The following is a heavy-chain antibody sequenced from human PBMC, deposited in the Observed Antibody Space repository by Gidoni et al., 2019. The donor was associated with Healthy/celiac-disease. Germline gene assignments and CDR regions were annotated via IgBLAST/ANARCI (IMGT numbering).Heavy chain of an antibody. J-gene: IGHJ4*02. V-gene: IGHV4-59*01. Sequence: QVQLQESGPGLVKPSETLSLTCTVSGGPISSYYWSWIRQPPGKGLEWIGYIYYSGSTNYNPSLKSRVTISVDTSKNQFSLKLSSVTAADTAVYYCARGVQLTPFDYWGQGTLVTVSS. D-gene: IGHD1-1*01. CDR2: IYYSGST. CDR3: ARGVQLTPFDY. CDR1: GGPISSYY.